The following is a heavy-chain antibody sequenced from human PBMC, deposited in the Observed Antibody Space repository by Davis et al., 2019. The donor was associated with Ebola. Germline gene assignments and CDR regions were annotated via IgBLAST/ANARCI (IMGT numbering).Heavy chain of an antibody. J-gene: IGHJ3*01. CDR2: IKEDGSAR. Sequence: GESLKISCTTSGFTFSSYWMSWVRQAPGKGLQWVANIKEDGSARYYEDSVKGRFTISRDNAKNSLFLQMNTLRDEDTAMYYCVRDQHYAFDVWGQGTMVTVSS. CDR1: GFTFSSYW. V-gene: IGHV3-7*01. D-gene: IGHD3-3*02. CDR3: VRDQHYAFDV.